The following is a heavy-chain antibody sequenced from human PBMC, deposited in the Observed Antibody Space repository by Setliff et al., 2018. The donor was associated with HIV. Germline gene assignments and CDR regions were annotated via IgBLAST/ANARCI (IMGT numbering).Heavy chain of an antibody. V-gene: IGHV3-23*01. CDR2: ISGSGVNT. Sequence: GGSLRLSCAASEFTFSNAWMTWVRQGPGKGLEWVSSISGSGVNTYYADSVKGRFTISRDNFKNTLYIQMNSLRAEDTAVYYCAKDGGGDYYYYYMDVWGKGTTVTVSS. CDR3: AKDGGGDYYYYYMDV. D-gene: IGHD2-15*01. CDR1: EFTFSNAW. J-gene: IGHJ6*03.